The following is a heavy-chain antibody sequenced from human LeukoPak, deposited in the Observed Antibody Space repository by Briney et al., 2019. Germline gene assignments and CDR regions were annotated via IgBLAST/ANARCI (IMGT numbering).Heavy chain of an antibody. CDR3: ARDRGYGFVTNSNDY. CDR1: GFTFSSYW. Sequence: GGSLRLSCAASGFTFSSYWMNWVRQAPGKGLVWFSRIASDGSSTTYADSVKGRFSISRDNAKNTLFLQINSLRAEDTAVYYCARDRGYGFVTNSNDYWGLGTLVTVSS. CDR2: IASDGSST. V-gene: IGHV3-74*01. D-gene: IGHD3-10*01. J-gene: IGHJ4*02.